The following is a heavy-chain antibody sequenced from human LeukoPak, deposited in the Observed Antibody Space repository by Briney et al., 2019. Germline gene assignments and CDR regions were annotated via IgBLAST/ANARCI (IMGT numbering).Heavy chain of an antibody. D-gene: IGHD3-22*01. CDR3: ARGGGRYYDSSGYSY. V-gene: IGHV3-21*01. J-gene: IGHJ4*02. CDR1: GFTFSSYS. Sequence: PGGSLRLSCAASGFTFSSYSMNWVRQAPGKGLEWVSSISSSSSYIYYADSVKGRFTISRDNAKNTLYLQMNSLRAEDTAVYYCARGGGRYYDSSGYSYWGQGSLVTVSS. CDR2: ISSSSSYI.